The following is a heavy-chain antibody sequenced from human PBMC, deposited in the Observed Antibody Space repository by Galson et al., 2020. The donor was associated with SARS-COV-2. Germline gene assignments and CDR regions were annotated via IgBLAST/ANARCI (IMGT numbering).Heavy chain of an antibody. Sequence: GGSLRLSCAASGFTFTTSWMHWVRQAPGKGLVWVSRINSDGRGRSYADAVRGRFTISRDNAKNTLFLQMNSLSAEDTAVYYCARDTGGDAGVDVLGQGTMVTVSS. D-gene: IGHD2-8*02. CDR3: ARDTGGDAGVDV. CDR2: INSDGRGR. V-gene: IGHV3-74*01. J-gene: IGHJ3*01. CDR1: GFTFTTSW.